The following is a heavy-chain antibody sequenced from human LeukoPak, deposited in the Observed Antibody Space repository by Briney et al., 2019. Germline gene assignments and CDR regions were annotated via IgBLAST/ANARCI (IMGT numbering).Heavy chain of an antibody. CDR1: GFTFSTYS. Sequence: GGSLRLSCAASGFTFSTYSMSWVRQAPGKGLEGVSSISSSSSYISYADSMKGRFTVSRDNAKNSMYLQMNSLRAEDTGVYYCARDRRSESSGYYYSDYWGQGTLVTVSS. CDR2: ISSSSSYI. D-gene: IGHD3-22*01. CDR3: ARDRRSESSGYYYSDY. V-gene: IGHV3-21*01. J-gene: IGHJ4*02.